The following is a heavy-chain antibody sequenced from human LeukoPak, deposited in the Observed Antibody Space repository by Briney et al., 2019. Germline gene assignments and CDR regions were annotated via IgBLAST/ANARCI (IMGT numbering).Heavy chain of an antibody. CDR3: AKDRYFDWLLFENWFDP. CDR2: ISGSGGST. Sequence: GGSLRLFCAASGFTFSSYAMSWVRQAPGKGLEWVSAISGSGGSTYYADSVKGRFTISRDNSKNTLYLQTNSLRAEDTAVYYCAKDRYFDWLLFENWFDPWGQGTLVTVSS. CDR1: GFTFSSYA. D-gene: IGHD3-9*01. J-gene: IGHJ5*02. V-gene: IGHV3-23*01.